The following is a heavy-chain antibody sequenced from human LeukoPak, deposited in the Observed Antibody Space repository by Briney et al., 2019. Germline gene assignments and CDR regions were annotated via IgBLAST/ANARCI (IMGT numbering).Heavy chain of an antibody. J-gene: IGHJ4*02. CDR1: GFTFSSYA. CDR3: AREPTSFTEGFDY. D-gene: IGHD5-24*01. CDR2: ISYDGSNN. V-gene: IGHV3-30*04. Sequence: PGGSLRLSCAASGFTFSSYAMHCVPQAPGKGLEWMAFISYDGSNNYYADSVRGRFTISRDNSNNTLYLHVESLRAEDTAVYCCAREPTSFTEGFDYWGQGTLVTVSS.